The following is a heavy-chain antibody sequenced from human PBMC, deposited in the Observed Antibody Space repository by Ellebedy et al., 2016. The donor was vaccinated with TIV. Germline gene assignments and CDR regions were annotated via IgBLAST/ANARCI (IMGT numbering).Heavy chain of an antibody. CDR3: ARDERTAMDRFDY. D-gene: IGHD5-18*01. V-gene: IGHV4-59*01. J-gene: IGHJ4*02. CDR1: DGSLKGWY. CDR2: IYYSGST. Sequence: SETLSLXXGVYDGSLKGWYFSWIRQAPGKGLEWIGYIYYSGSTKFNPSLKSRVTISRDTSKNQFSLKLTSVTPADTAVYYCARDERTAMDRFDYWGQGTLVTVSS.